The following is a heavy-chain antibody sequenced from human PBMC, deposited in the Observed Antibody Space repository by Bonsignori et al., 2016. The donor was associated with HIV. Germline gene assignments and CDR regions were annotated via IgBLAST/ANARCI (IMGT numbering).Heavy chain of an antibody. D-gene: IGHD2-2*01. J-gene: IGHJ4*02. CDR1: GGSISSYF. V-gene: IGHV4-59*01. CDR3: ARDLANAPRHLSL. CDR2: IYYTGTT. Sequence: SETLSLTCTVSGGSISSYFWTWIRQPPGKGLEWIGYIYYTGTTNYNPSLKSRVTMSLDSSKNHFSLSLSSVTAADTAIYYCARDLANAPRHLSLWGQGTLVTVSS.